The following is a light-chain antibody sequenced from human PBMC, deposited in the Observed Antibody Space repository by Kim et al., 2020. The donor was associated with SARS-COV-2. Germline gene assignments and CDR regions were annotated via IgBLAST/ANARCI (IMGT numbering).Light chain of an antibody. Sequence: VTSTGGRADRGADYDVHWHQQLTRIAPKLLLYGNSKRPSGVPDRFSGSKSGTSASLAITGLQAEDEADYYCQSYDSSLSDSVLGGGTQLTVL. CDR2: GNS. J-gene: IGLJ2*01. CDR1: RADRGADYD. V-gene: IGLV1-40*01. CDR3: QSYDSSLSDSV.